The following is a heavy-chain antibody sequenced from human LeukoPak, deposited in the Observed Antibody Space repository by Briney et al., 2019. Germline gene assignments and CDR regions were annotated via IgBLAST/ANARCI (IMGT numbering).Heavy chain of an antibody. J-gene: IGHJ4*02. Sequence: PSETLSLTYTVSGGSISSSSYYWGWIRQPPGKGLEWIGSIYYSGSTYYNPSLKSRVTISVDTSKNQFSLKLSSVTAADTAVYYCARHIDDFWSGREGYFDYWGQGTLVTVSS. CDR2: IYYSGST. CDR1: GGSISSSSYY. CDR3: ARHIDDFWSGREGYFDY. D-gene: IGHD3-3*01. V-gene: IGHV4-39*01.